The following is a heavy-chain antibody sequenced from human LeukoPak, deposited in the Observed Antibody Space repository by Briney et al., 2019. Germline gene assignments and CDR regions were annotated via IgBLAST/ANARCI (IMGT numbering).Heavy chain of an antibody. Sequence: GGSLRLSCAASGFTFSSYGMHWVRQAPGKGLEWVAVISYDGSNKYYADSVKGRFTISRDNSKNTLYLQMNSLRAEDTAVYYCAREYPRRWLQSDYYYYGMDVWGQGTTVTVSS. CDR1: GFTFSSYG. J-gene: IGHJ6*02. CDR2: ISYDGSNK. CDR3: AREYPRRWLQSDYYYYGMDV. V-gene: IGHV3-30*03. D-gene: IGHD5-12*01.